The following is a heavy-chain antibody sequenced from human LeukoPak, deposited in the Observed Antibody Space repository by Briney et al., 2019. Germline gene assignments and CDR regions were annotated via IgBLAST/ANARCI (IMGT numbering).Heavy chain of an antibody. Sequence: SQTLSLTCTVSGGSISSGGYYWSWIRQHPGKGLEWIGYIYYSGSTYYNPSLKSRVTISVDTSKNQFSLKLSSVTAADTAVYYCAREITMVRGVIHNYFGYWGQGTLVTVSS. V-gene: IGHV4-31*03. D-gene: IGHD3-10*01. CDR2: IYYSGST. J-gene: IGHJ4*02. CDR1: GGSISSGGYY. CDR3: AREITMVRGVIHNYFGY.